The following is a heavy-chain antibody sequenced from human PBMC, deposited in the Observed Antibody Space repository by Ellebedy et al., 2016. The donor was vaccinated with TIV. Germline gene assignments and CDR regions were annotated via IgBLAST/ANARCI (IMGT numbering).Heavy chain of an antibody. D-gene: IGHD3-22*01. J-gene: IGHJ4*02. CDR3: ARGVDYYDPFDY. CDR1: GGSFSGYY. V-gene: IGHV4-59*01. CDR2: FYYSGST. Sequence: SETLSLXXAVYGGSFSGYYWSWIRQPPGKGLEWIGYFYYSGSTKYNPSLKSRVTISVDTSKNQFSLKLSSVTAADTAVYFCARGVDYYDPFDYWGQGTLVTVSS.